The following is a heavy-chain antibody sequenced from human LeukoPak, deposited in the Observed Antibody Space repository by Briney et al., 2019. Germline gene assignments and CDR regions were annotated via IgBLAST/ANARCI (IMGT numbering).Heavy chain of an antibody. V-gene: IGHV3-33*01. CDR2: IWYDGSNK. CDR3: ARDRGVSYQLLLFGMDV. D-gene: IGHD2-2*01. Sequence: PGGSLRLSCAASGFTFSNYGIHWVRQAPGKGLEWVAVIWYDGSNKYYGDSVKGRFTISRDNSKNTLYLQMNSLRAEDTAVYYCARDRGVSYQLLLFGMDVWGQGTTVTVSS. J-gene: IGHJ6*02. CDR1: GFTFSNYG.